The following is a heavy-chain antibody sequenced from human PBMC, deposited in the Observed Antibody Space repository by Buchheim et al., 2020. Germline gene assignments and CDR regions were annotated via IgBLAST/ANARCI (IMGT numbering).Heavy chain of an antibody. CDR1: GFTFSSYA. CDR3: AKGSAYGGREGYFDY. V-gene: IGHV3-23*01. D-gene: IGHD4-23*01. J-gene: IGHJ4*02. CDR2: MSGSGSHT. Sequence: EVQLLESGGGLVQPGGSLRLSCAASGFTFSSYAMRWVRQAPGKGLEWVSAMSGSGSHTYYADSVKGRFTISRANSKNTLFLQMNSLTAEDTAVYYCAKGSAYGGREGYFDYWGQGTL.